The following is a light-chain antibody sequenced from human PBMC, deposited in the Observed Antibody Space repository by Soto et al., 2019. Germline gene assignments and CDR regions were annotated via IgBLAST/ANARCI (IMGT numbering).Light chain of an antibody. CDR3: QQYNSYSGT. Sequence: IQMSQSPSVLSASVGDRVTITCRASQSISSWLAWYQQKPGKAPKLLIYDASSLESGVPSRFSGSGSGTEFTLTISRLQPDDFAGYYCQQYNSYSGTFGQVRRLEVK. CDR2: DAS. V-gene: IGKV1-5*01. J-gene: IGKJ5*01. CDR1: QSISSW.